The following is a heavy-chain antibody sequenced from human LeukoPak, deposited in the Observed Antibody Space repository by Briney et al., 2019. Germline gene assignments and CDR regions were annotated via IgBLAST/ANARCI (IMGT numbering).Heavy chain of an antibody. D-gene: IGHD2/OR15-2a*01. V-gene: IGHV1-2*02. CDR3: ARYRCKTTSGCEDTDAFDM. CDR2: INPNSGGT. CDR1: GYTFTANY. J-gene: IGHJ3*02. Sequence: GASMKVSCKTSGYTFTANYMQWVRQAPGQGLEWMGWINPNSGGTRYAQKFQGRVTMTRDTSISTAYMELSRLRSDDTAVYYCARYRCKTTSGCEDTDAFDMWGQGTMVTVSS.